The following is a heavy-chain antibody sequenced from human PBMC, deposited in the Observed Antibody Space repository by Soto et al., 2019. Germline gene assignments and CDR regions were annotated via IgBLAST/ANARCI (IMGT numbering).Heavy chain of an antibody. CDR3: ANLRSSSHDH. CDR2: VTSSGDRT. CDR1: GFTFDTYA. V-gene: IGHV3-23*01. J-gene: IGHJ4*02. Sequence: PGGSLRLSCAASGFTFDTYAMSWVRQAPGKGLEWVSAVTSSGDRTYYADSVKGRFTISRDNAKNKLYLQMNSLRPEDTDLYYCANLRSSSHDHWGQGTLVTVSS. D-gene: IGHD6-6*01.